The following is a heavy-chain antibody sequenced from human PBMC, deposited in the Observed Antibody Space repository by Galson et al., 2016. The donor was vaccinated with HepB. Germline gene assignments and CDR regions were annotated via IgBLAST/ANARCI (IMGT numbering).Heavy chain of an antibody. CDR2: ISRSSGTI. Sequence: SLRLSCAASGFTFSDYSMNWVRQAPGKGLEWVSYISRSSGTICNYADSVKGRFTISRDNAKNSLYLQMNSLRDEDTAVYYCARGRKWGATTLGVGFDYWGQGTLVTVSS. CDR1: GFTFSDYS. V-gene: IGHV3-48*02. D-gene: IGHD1-26*01. CDR3: ARGRKWGATTLGVGFDY. J-gene: IGHJ4*02.